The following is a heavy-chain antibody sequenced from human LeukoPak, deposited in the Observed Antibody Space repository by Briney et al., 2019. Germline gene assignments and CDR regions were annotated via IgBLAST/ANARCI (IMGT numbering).Heavy chain of an antibody. J-gene: IGHJ4*02. V-gene: IGHV3-30*02. D-gene: IGHD3-10*01. CDR2: IRYDGGNK. CDR1: GFTFSNYG. Sequence: GGSLRLSCATSGFTFSNYGMHWVRQSPGKGLEWVAFIRYDGGNKYYADSVKGRFTISRDNSGNTLYLQMNSLRAEDTAVYYCAKDPRGDYYGSGSYFDQWGQGTLVTVSS. CDR3: AKDPRGDYYGSGSYFDQ.